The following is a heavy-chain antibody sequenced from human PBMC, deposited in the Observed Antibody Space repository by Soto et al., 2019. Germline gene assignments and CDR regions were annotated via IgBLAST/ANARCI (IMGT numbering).Heavy chain of an antibody. Sequence: PGESLKISCKGSGYSFTSYWIGWVRQMPGKGLEWMGIIYPGDSDTRYSPSFQGQVTISADKSISTAYLQWSSLKASDTAMYYCARHGDGIGATTPYGMDVWAQGTTVTVSS. CDR1: GYSFTSYW. J-gene: IGHJ6*02. V-gene: IGHV5-51*01. CDR2: IYPGDSDT. CDR3: ARHGDGIGATTPYGMDV. D-gene: IGHD6-13*01.